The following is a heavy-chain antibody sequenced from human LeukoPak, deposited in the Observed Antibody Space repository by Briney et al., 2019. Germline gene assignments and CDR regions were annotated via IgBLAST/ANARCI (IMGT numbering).Heavy chain of an antibody. CDR3: ARGDPRLGELSLYY. D-gene: IGHD3-16*02. Sequence: SETLSLTCTVSGGSISSGSYYWSWIRQHPGKGLEWIGYIYYSGSTYYNPSLKSRVTISVDTSKNQFSLKLSSVTAADTAVYYCARGDPRLGELSLYYWGQGTLVTVSS. V-gene: IGHV4-31*03. CDR2: IYYSGST. CDR1: GGSISSGSYY. J-gene: IGHJ4*02.